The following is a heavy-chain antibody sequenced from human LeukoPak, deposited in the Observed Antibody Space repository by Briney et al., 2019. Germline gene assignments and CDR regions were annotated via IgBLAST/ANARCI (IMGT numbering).Heavy chain of an antibody. D-gene: IGHD3-3*01. CDR2: ISAYNGNT. CDR1: GYTFTSYG. CDR3: ARDPATIFGAPYYYYHMDV. J-gene: IGHJ6*03. Sequence: ASVKVSCKASGYTFTSYGISWVRQAPGQGLEWMGWISAYNGNTNYAQKLQGRVTMTTDTSTSTAYMELRSLRSDDTAVYYCARDPATIFGAPYYYYHMDVWGKGTTVTVSS. V-gene: IGHV1-18*01.